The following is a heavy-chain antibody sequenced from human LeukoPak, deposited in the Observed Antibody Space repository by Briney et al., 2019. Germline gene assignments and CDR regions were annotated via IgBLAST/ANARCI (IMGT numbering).Heavy chain of an antibody. CDR1: GLTFSTHW. D-gene: IGHD2-2*01. Sequence: GGSLRLFCAASGLTFSTHWMSWVRQAPGKGLEWVAKIKEDGSEKYYVDSVKGRFTISRDNAKNSLSLQMHSLRDEDTAVYYCVRDQGYCTSASCRGDAFDVWGQGSMVSVSS. CDR3: VRDQGYCTSASCRGDAFDV. V-gene: IGHV3-7*01. J-gene: IGHJ3*01. CDR2: IKEDGSEK.